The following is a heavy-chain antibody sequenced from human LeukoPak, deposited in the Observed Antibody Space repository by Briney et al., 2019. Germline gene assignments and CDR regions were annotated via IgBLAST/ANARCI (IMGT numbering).Heavy chain of an antibody. V-gene: IGHV1-18*01. D-gene: IGHD6-13*01. CDR2: ISAYNGNT. J-gene: IGHJ5*02. CDR3: ARSKPGIAAQSRSAWFDP. CDR1: GYTFTSYG. Sequence: ASVKVSCKASGYTFTSYGISWVRQAPGQGLEWMGWISAYNGNTNYAQKLQGRVTMTTDTSTSTAYMELRSLRSDDTAVYYCARSKPGIAAQSRSAWFDPWGQGTLVIVSS.